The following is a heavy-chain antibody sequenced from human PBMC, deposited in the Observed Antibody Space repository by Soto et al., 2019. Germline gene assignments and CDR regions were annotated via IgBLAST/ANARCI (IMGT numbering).Heavy chain of an antibody. J-gene: IGHJ4*02. CDR2: ISGSGIST. Sequence: GGSLRLSCAASGFTFSSYAMSWVRQAPGKGLEWVSAISGSGISTYYADSVKGRFTISRDHSKNTLHLQMDSLRAEDTAVYYCEKDRSVYFDSSGFTFDHWGQGTLVNVSS. D-gene: IGHD3-22*01. CDR3: EKDRSVYFDSSGFTFDH. V-gene: IGHV3-23*01. CDR1: GFTFSSYA.